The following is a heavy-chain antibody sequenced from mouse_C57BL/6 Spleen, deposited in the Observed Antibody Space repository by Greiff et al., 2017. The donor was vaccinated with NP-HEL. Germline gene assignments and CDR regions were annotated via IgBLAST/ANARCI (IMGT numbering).Heavy chain of an antibody. Sequence: EVQLQQSGPELVKPGASVKISCKASGYTFTDYYMNWVKQSHGKSLEWIGDINPNNGGTSYNQKFKGKATLTVDKSSSTAYMELRSLTSEDSAVYYCAIRDEAMDYWGQGTSVTVSS. J-gene: IGHJ4*01. CDR1: GYTFTDYY. D-gene: IGHD3-1*01. CDR3: AIRDEAMDY. V-gene: IGHV1-26*01. CDR2: INPNNGGT.